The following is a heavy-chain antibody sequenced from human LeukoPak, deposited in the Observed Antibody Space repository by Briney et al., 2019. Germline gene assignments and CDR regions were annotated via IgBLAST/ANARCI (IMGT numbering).Heavy chain of an antibody. J-gene: IGHJ4*02. CDR3: ARPLRGNSVDYFDY. V-gene: IGHV4-39*01. Sequence: EPSETLSLTCTVSGGSISSSSYYWGWIRQPPGKGLEWIGSTYYSGSTYYNPSLKSRVTISVDTSKNQFSLKLSSVTAADTAVYYCARPLRGNSVDYFDYWGQGTLVTVSS. D-gene: IGHD2-21*02. CDR2: TYYSGST. CDR1: GGSISSSSYY.